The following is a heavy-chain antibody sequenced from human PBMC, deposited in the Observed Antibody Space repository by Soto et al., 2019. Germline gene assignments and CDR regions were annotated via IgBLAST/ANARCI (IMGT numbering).Heavy chain of an antibody. CDR2: MNPNSGNT. Sequence: QVQLVQSGAEVKKPGASVKVSWKASGYTFTSYDINWVRQATGQGLEWMGWMNPNSGNTGYAQKFQGRFTITRNTSISTAYMELISLRSEDTAVYYCARNYYDFWSGYSDYYYCYYMDVWGKGTTVTVSS. D-gene: IGHD3-3*01. CDR1: GYTFTSYD. J-gene: IGHJ6*03. V-gene: IGHV1-8*01. CDR3: ARNYYDFWSGYSDYYYCYYMDV.